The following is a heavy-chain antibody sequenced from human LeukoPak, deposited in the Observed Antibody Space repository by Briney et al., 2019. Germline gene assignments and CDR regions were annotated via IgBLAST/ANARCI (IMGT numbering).Heavy chain of an antibody. J-gene: IGHJ4*02. Sequence: SETLTLTCTVSGGSISSYYWSWLRQPAGKGLEGIGRIYTSGSTNYNPSLKSRVTMSVDTSKNQFSLKLSSVTAADTAVYYCARDLGSRYCSSTSCLYHFDYWGQGTLVTVSS. V-gene: IGHV4-4*07. D-gene: IGHD2-2*01. CDR1: GGSISSYY. CDR3: ARDLGSRYCSSTSCLYHFDY. CDR2: IYTSGST.